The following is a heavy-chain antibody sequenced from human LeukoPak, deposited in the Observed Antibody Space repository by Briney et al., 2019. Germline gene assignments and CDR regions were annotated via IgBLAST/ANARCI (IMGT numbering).Heavy chain of an antibody. CDR2: INHSVST. CDR1: GGSFSGYY. CDR3: ARVSVTTWHYYYYYMDV. V-gene: IGHV4-34*01. D-gene: IGHD4-17*01. J-gene: IGHJ6*03. Sequence: SETLSLTCAVYGGSFSGYYWSWIRQPPGKGLEWIGEINHSVSTNYNPSLKSRVTISVDTSKNQFSLKLSSVTAADTAVYYCARVSVTTWHYYYYYMDVWGKGTTVTVSS.